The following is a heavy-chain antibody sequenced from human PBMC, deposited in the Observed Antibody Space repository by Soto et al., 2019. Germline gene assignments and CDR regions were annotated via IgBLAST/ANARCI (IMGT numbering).Heavy chain of an antibody. V-gene: IGHV3-15*01. D-gene: IGHD4-17*01. CDR1: GFTFSNAW. CDR3: TTDHSGDYGDYRLDS. CDR2: IKSKTDGATT. Sequence: GGSLRLSCAASGFTFSNAWMSWVRQAPGKGLEWVGRIKSKTDGATTDYAAPVKGRFTISRDDSKNTLYLQMNSLKTEDTAVYFCTTDHSGDYGDYRLDSWGKEPWSPSPQ. J-gene: IGHJ5*01.